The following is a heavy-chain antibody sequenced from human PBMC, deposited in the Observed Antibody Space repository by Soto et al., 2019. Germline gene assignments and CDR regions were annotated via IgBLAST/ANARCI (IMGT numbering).Heavy chain of an antibody. Sequence: TQSLTCTVAGGYISSNYLIWIRKPPGKGLEWIGYIYYSGSTYYNPSLKSRVTISVDTSKNQFSLKLSSVTAADTAGYYCARDFWSGYGYFDYWGPGNRVTVSS. J-gene: IGHJ4*02. V-gene: IGHV4-59*01. D-gene: IGHD3-3*01. CDR2: IYYSGST. CDR3: ARDFWSGYGYFDY. CDR1: GGYISSNY.